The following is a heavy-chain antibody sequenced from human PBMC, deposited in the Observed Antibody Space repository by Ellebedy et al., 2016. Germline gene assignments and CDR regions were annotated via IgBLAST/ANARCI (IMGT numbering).Heavy chain of an antibody. Sequence: GGSLRLSCPASGFTFSSYSMNWVRQAPGKGLEWVSSISSSSSYIYYPDSVKGRFTISRDIAKNSLYLQMNSLRAEDTAVYYCARDPGTQGGWGQGTLVTVSS. V-gene: IGHV3-21*01. J-gene: IGHJ4*02. D-gene: IGHD1-1*01. CDR2: ISSSSSYI. CDR1: GFTFSSYS. CDR3: ARDPGTQGG.